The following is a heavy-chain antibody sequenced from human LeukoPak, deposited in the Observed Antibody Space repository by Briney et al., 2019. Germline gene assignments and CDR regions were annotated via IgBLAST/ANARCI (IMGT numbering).Heavy chain of an antibody. J-gene: IGHJ5*02. CDR3: ARGDPENWFDP. CDR1: GGSFSDYY. V-gene: IGHV4-34*01. CDR2: INHSGST. Sequence: PSETLSLTCAVYGGSFSDYYWSRIRQPPGKGLEWIGEINHSGSTNYNPSLKSRVTISVDASKNQFSLKLSSVTAADTAVYYCARGDPENWFDPWGQGTLVTVSS.